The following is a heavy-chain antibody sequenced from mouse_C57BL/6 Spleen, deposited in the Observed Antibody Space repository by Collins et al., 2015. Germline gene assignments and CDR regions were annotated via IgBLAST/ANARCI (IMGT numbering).Heavy chain of an antibody. V-gene: IGHV1-82*01. Sequence: QVQLQQSGPELVKPGASVKISCKASGYAFSSSWMNWVKQRPGQGLEWIGRIYPGDGDTNYNGKFKGKATLTADKSSSTAYMQLSSLTSVDSAVYFCARKGYGSSDAMDYWGQGTSVTVSS. CDR1: GYAFSSSW. CDR3: ARKGYGSSDAMDY. J-gene: IGHJ4*01. CDR2: IYPGDGDT. D-gene: IGHD1-1*01.